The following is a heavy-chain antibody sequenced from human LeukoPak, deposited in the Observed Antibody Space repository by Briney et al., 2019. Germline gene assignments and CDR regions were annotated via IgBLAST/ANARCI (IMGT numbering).Heavy chain of an antibody. J-gene: IGHJ6*03. CDR3: ARDSSSSSGDFYYYMDV. CDR1: GGTFSSYA. CDR2: IIPIFGTA. Sequence: SVKVSCKASGGTFSSYAISRVRQAPGQGLEWMGGIIPIFGTANYAQKFQGRVTITTDESTSTAYMELSSLRSEDTAVYYCARDSSSSSGDFYYYMDVWGKGTTVTVSS. D-gene: IGHD6-6*01. V-gene: IGHV1-69*05.